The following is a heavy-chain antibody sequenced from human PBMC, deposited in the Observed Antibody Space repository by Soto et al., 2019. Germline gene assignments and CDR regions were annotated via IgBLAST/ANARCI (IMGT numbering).Heavy chain of an antibody. J-gene: IGHJ4*02. CDR2: IYYTGNS. Sequence: SETLSLTCSVSGGSITTNGHYWTWIRQHPGQGLEWIAYIYYTGNSYLNPSFKSRLSISVDTSKNQFSLELSFVTAADTAVYYCAREQWGFDSWGQGTLVTVSS. CDR3: AREQWGFDS. CDR1: GGSITTNGHY. V-gene: IGHV4-31*03. D-gene: IGHD6-19*01.